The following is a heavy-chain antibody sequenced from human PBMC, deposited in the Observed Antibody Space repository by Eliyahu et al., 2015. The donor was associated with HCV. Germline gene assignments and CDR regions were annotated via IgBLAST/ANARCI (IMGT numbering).Heavy chain of an antibody. Sequence: QVQLVQSGAEXKKPXGLSEGFLQXXWIHLPXLLYCXGGGQPPGQGLEWMGIINPSGGITNYAQKFQGRVTMTRDTSTSTVYMEVSSLRSEDTAVYYCARGATTAYGMDVWGQGTTVTVSS. CDR1: IHLPXLL. J-gene: IGHJ6*02. CDR2: INPSGGIT. V-gene: IGHV1-46*01. CDR3: ARGATTAYGMDV. D-gene: IGHD1-1*01.